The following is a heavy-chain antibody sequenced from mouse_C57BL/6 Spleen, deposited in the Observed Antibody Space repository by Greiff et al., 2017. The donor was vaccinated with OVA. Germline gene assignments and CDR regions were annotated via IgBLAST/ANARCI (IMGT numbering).Heavy chain of an antibody. V-gene: IGHV5-17*01. D-gene: IGHD1-3*01. J-gene: IGHJ1*03. CDR2: ISSGSSTI. CDR3: ARGIRYVDV. CDR1: GFTFSDYG. Sequence: EVKVVESGGGLVKPGGSLKLSCAASGFTFSDYGMHWVRQAPEKGLEWVAYISSGSSTIYYADTVKGRFTISRDNAKNTLFLQMTSLRSEDTAMYYCARGIRYVDVWGTGTTVTVSS.